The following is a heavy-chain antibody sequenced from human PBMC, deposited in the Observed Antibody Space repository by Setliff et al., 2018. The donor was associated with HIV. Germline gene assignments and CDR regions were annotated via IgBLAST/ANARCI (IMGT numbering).Heavy chain of an antibody. CDR1: GGSFSSGDYY. Sequence: SETLSLTCTVSGGSFSSGDYYWSWIRQPPGMGLEWIGYIYYSGSTYYNPSLKSRVAISVDTSKNQFSLKLSSVTAADTAVYYCAAFFVTPMTTQDFWGQGTLVTVSS. D-gene: IGHD4-17*01. J-gene: IGHJ4*02. CDR3: AAFFVTPMTTQDF. CDR2: IYYSGST. V-gene: IGHV4-30-4*08.